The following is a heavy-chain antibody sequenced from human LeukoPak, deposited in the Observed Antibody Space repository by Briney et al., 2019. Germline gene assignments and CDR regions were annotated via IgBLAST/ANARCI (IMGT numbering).Heavy chain of an antibody. CDR3: AKDSGDGYNYYFDY. J-gene: IGHJ4*02. CDR2: IRYDGSNK. V-gene: IGHV3-30*02. CDR1: GFTFSSNA. D-gene: IGHD5-24*01. Sequence: GGTLRLSCAVSGFTFSSNAMSWVRQAPGKGLEWVAFIRYDGSNKYYADSVKGRFTISRDNSKNTLYLQMNSLRAEDTAVYYCAKDSGDGYNYYFDYWGQGTLVTVSS.